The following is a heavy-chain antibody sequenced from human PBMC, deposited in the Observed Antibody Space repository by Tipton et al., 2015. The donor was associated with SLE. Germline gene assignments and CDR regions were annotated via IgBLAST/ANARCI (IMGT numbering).Heavy chain of an antibody. D-gene: IGHD6-25*01. J-gene: IGHJ3*01. Sequence: TLSLTCTVSGGSINSGNYYWSWIRHHPGKGLEWIGYIYYSGSTYYNPSLKSRVTISVDTSKNQFSLKLSSVTAADTAVYYCAKQRPLFQGHDAFDLWGQGTMVTVSS. V-gene: IGHV4-31*03. CDR1: GGSINSGNYY. CDR3: AKQRPLFQGHDAFDL. CDR2: IYYSGST.